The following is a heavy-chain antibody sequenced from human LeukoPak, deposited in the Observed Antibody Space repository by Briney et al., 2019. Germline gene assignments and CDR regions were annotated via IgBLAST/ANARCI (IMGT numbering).Heavy chain of an antibody. V-gene: IGHV3-9*01. CDR1: GFTFDDYA. J-gene: IGHJ6*02. CDR3: AKDVQWLANYYYYGMDV. D-gene: IGHD6-19*01. Sequence: GGSLRLSCAASGFTFDDYAMHWVRQAPGKGLEWVSGISWNSGSIGYADSVKGRFTISRYNAKNSLYLQMNSLRAEDTALYYCAKDVQWLANYYYYGMDVWGQGTTVTVSS. CDR2: ISWNSGSI.